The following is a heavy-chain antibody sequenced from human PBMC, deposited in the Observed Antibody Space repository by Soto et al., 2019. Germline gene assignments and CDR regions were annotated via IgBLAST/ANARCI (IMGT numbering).Heavy chain of an antibody. CDR2: IIPIFGTA. CDR3: AYCSSPSCYKSPWYHAL. D-gene: IGHD2-2*02. V-gene: IGHV1-69*01. Sequence: QVQLVQSGAEVKKPGSSVKVSCKASGGTFSSYAISWVRQAPGQGLEWMGGIIPIFGTANYAQKFQGRVTITADESMSHAYTEMSSLRFEDPAVYYCAYCSSPSCYKSPWYHALGGRGPRVPAPS. CDR1: GGTFSSYA. J-gene: IGHJ2*01.